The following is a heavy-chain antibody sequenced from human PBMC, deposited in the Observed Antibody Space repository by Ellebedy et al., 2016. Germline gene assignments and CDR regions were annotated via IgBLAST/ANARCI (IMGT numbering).Heavy chain of an antibody. CDR2: LYYSGST. D-gene: IGHD1-14*01. J-gene: IGHJ5*02. Sequence: GSLRLSXTVSGGSISSSSYYWGWIRQPPGKGLEWIGSLYYSGSTYYSPSLKSRVTISVDTSKNQFSLKLSSVTAADTAVYYCARRLSIGISGLGWFDPWGQGTLVTVSS. CDR3: ARRLSIGISGLGWFDP. V-gene: IGHV4-39*01. CDR1: GGSISSSSYY.